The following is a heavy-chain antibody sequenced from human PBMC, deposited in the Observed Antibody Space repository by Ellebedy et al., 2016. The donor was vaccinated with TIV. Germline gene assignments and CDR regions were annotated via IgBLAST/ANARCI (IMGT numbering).Heavy chain of an antibody. D-gene: IGHD2-21*01. J-gene: IGHJ4*02. CDR3: AAYLWGTPY. Sequence: GESLKISCAAPGSTFSSHFMDSLRQALGKGLEWVGRSTTESTSYTSEYAASVKGRFTIPRDDSKNSIYLQMNSLTTEDTAVYYCAAYLWGTPYWGQGTLVTVSS. CDR1: GSTFSSHF. V-gene: IGHV3-72*01. CDR2: STTESTSYTS.